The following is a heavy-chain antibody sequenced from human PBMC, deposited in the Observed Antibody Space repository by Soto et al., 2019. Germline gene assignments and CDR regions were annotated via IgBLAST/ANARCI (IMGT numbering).Heavy chain of an antibody. J-gene: IGHJ4*02. Sequence: GGSLRLSCAASGFTFSSYSMNWVRQAPGKGLEWVSSISSSSSYIYYSDSLKGRFTISRDNAKNSLYLQMNSLRAEDTAVYYCARGSPGVWAYWGQGTLVTVSS. V-gene: IGHV3-21*01. CDR2: ISSSSSYI. CDR3: ARGSPGVWAY. D-gene: IGHD3-10*01. CDR1: GFTFSSYS.